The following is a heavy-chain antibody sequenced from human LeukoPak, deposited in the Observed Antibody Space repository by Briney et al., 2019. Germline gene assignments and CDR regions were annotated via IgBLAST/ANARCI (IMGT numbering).Heavy chain of an antibody. CDR3: ARPSLYYFDY. CDR1: GFTFSSYE. J-gene: IGHJ4*02. V-gene: IGHV3-48*03. Sequence: GGSLRLSCAASGFTFSSYEMNWVRQAPGKGLEWVSYISSSGSTIYYADSVKGRFTISRDNAKNSPYLQMNSLRAEDTAVYYCARPSLYYFDYWGQGTLVTVSS. CDR2: ISSSGSTI.